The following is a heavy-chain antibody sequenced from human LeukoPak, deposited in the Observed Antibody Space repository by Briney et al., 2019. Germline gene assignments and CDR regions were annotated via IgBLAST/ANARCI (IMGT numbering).Heavy chain of an antibody. V-gene: IGHV1-2*02. CDR2: INPKSGGT. D-gene: IGHD5-12*01. J-gene: IGHJ4*02. CDR3: ARGPSGYHNT. Sequence: GASVTVSCKASGYTFSGYYMHWVRQAPGQGLEWMGWINPKSGGTNEAQKFHDRVTMTRDTSIRTAYMEVSRLRSDDTAVYYCARGPSGYHNTGGQGTLVTVSS. CDR1: GYTFSGYY.